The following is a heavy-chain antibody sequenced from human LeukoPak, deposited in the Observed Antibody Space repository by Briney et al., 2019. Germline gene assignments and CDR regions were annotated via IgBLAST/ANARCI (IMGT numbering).Heavy chain of an antibody. CDR1: GYTFTIYG. D-gene: IGHD3-10*01. CDR2: ISAYNGNT. CDR3: ARVRQLLWFGELLAPKNWFDP. V-gene: IGHV1-18*01. J-gene: IGHJ5*02. Sequence: ASVTVSCKASGYTFTIYGISWVRQAPGQGLEWMGWISAYNGNTNYAQKLQGRVTMTTDTSTSTAYMELRSLRSDDTAVYYCARVRQLLWFGELLAPKNWFDPWGQGTLVTVSS.